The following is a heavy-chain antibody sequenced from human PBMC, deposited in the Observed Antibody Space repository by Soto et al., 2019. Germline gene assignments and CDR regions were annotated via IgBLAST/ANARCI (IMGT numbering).Heavy chain of an antibody. D-gene: IGHD2-2*01. CDR1: GGTFSSYA. V-gene: IGHV1-69*01. CDR3: ARSVSIRYQLLQRGMDV. Sequence: QVQLVQFGAEVKKPGSSVKVSCKASGGTFSSYAISWVRQAPGQGLEWMGGIIPIFATANYAQKFQGRVMITVDESTSTAYMELSSLRSEDTAVYYCARSVSIRYQLLQRGMDVWGQGTTVTVSS. J-gene: IGHJ6*02. CDR2: IIPIFATA.